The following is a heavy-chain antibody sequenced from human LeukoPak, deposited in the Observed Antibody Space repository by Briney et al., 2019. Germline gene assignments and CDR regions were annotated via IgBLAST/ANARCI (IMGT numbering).Heavy chain of an antibody. CDR3: ARGGGAYCGGDCYWDGFDL. CDR2: IYSGGST. Sequence: GGSLRLSCAASGFTVSSNYMSWVRQAPGKGLEGVSIIYSGGSTYYADSVKGRFTISRDNSKNTLYLQMNSLRAEDTAVYYCARGGGAYCGGDCYWDGFDLWGQGTMVTVSS. V-gene: IGHV3-66*01. CDR1: GFTVSSNY. D-gene: IGHD2-21*02. J-gene: IGHJ3*01.